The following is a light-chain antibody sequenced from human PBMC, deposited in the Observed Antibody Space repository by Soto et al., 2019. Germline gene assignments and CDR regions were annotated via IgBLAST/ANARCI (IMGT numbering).Light chain of an antibody. CDR1: QGIRND. Sequence: AIQMTQSPSSLSASVGDRVTITCRASQGIRNDLGWYQQKPGKAPKLLIYAASSLQSGVPSRFSGSGSGTDCTLTIRSLQPEDFATYYCLQDYNYPRTFGQGTKVEIK. CDR2: AAS. CDR3: LQDYNYPRT. V-gene: IGKV1-6*01. J-gene: IGKJ1*01.